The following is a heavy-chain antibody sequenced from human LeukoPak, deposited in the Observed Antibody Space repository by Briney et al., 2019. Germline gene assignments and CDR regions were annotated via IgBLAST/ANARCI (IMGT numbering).Heavy chain of an antibody. Sequence: SETLSLTCTVSGGSISTYYWSWIRQPPGKGLEWIGYIYYSGSTNYNPSLKSRVTISVDTSKNQFSLKLSSVTAADTAMYYCAREASDFWSGPYYYYYMDVWGKGTTVTVSS. CDR2: IYYSGST. V-gene: IGHV4-59*01. CDR3: AREASDFWSGPYYYYYMDV. D-gene: IGHD3-3*01. J-gene: IGHJ6*03. CDR1: GGSISTYY.